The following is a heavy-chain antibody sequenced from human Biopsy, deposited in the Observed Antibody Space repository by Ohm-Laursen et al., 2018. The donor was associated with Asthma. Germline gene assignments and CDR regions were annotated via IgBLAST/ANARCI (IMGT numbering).Heavy chain of an antibody. J-gene: IGHJ4*02. CDR2: IYSGGTS. CDR1: GFAVSRDH. Sequence: SLRLSCTASGFAVSRDHMFWVRQAPGKGLEWVSVIYSGGTSHTAESVRDRFIISRNYSKNTLYLQMHSLRAEDTAVYYCWRGDSSNWSHYYFDYWGQGTLGTVSS. D-gene: IGHD3-22*01. V-gene: IGHV3-53*01. CDR3: WRGDSSNWSHYYFDY.